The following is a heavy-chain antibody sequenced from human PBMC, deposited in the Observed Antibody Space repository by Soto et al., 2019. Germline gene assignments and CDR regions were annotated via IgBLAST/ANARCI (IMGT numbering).Heavy chain of an antibody. V-gene: IGHV4-39*01. Sequence: SETLSLTCTVSGGSISSRSYYWGWIRQPPGKGLEWIGSIYYSGSTYYNPSLKSRVTISVDTSKNQFSLKLSSVTAADTAVYYCARLPSHYYGSGKGWFDPWGQGTLVTVSS. D-gene: IGHD3-10*01. CDR1: GGSISSRSYY. J-gene: IGHJ5*02. CDR2: IYYSGST. CDR3: ARLPSHYYGSGKGWFDP.